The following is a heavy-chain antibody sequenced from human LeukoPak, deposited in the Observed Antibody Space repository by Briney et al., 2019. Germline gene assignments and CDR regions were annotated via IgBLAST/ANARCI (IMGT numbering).Heavy chain of an antibody. V-gene: IGHV3-23*01. CDR2: ISGSGGST. D-gene: IGHD3-10*01. Sequence: PGGSLRLSCAASGFTFSSYAMSWVRQAPGKGLEWVSAISGSGGSTYYADSVKDRFTISRDNSKNTLYLQMNSLRAEDTAVYYCARSYMVRGVLFDYWGQGTLVTVSS. CDR1: GFTFSSYA. J-gene: IGHJ4*02. CDR3: ARSYMVRGVLFDY.